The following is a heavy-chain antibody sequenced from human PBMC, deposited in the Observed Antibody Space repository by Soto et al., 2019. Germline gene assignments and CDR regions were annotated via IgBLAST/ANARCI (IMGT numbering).Heavy chain of an antibody. J-gene: IGHJ3*01. D-gene: IGHD3-9*01. Sequence: GASVKVSCKASGYTFTGYYRHWVRQAHGQGLEWMGWINPNSGGTNYAQKFQGWVTMTRDTSISTAYMELSRLRSDDTAVYYCARGALRLRYFDWSPDAFDVWGQETMVT. CDR1: GYTFTGYY. CDR2: INPNSGGT. V-gene: IGHV1-2*04. CDR3: ARGALRLRYFDWSPDAFDV.